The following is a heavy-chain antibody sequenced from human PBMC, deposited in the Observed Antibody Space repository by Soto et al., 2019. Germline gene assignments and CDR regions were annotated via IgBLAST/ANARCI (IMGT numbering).Heavy chain of an antibody. CDR2: ITRTDST. CDR3: AKALVGEVGATDY. D-gene: IGHD1-26*01. V-gene: IGHV3-23*01. J-gene: IGHJ4*02. CDR1: GLTFGNYA. Sequence: SLRLSCTASGLTFGNYAMSWVRQAPGKGLEWVSAITRTDSTYYADSVKGRFTISRDNSRNTLYLQMNSLGAEDAALYYCAKALVGEVGATDYWGQGTLVTVSS.